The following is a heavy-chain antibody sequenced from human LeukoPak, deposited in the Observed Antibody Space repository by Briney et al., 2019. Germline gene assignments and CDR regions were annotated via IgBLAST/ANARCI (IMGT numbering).Heavy chain of an antibody. CDR3: ARYCGSSRCPFYYHMDV. CDR1: GFTFTTYG. V-gene: IGHV3-21*01. J-gene: IGHJ6*03. Sequence: GGSLRLSCAASGFTFTTYGMNWVRQAPGKGPERVSSISSGSSYIYYADSLKGRFTISRDDAKNSLYLQMNSLRDEDTAVYYCARYCGSSRCPFYYHMDVWGKGTTVTVSS. CDR2: ISSGSSYI. D-gene: IGHD2-2*01.